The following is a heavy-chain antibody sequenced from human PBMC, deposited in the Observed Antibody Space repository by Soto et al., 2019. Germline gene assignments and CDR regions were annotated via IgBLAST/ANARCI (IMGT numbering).Heavy chain of an antibody. D-gene: IGHD3-10*01. CDR2: IKSKTDGGTT. V-gene: IGHV3-15*01. Sequence: GGSLRLSCAASGFTFSNAWMSWVRQAPGKGLEWVGRIKSKTDGGTTDYAAPVKGRFTISRDDSKNTLYLQMNSLKTEDTAVYYCANPPGRMVRLEYYYYGMDVWGQGTTVTVSS. J-gene: IGHJ6*02. CDR1: GFTFSNAW. CDR3: ANPPGRMVRLEYYYYGMDV.